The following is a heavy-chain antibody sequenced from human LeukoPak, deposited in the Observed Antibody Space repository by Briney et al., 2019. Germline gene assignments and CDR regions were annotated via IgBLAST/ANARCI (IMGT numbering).Heavy chain of an antibody. CDR2: IYTSGST. J-gene: IGHJ5*02. V-gene: IGHV4-61*02. Sequence: SETLSLTCTVSGGSISSATYYWNWIRQPAGKGLEWIGRIYTSGSTNYNPSLKSRVTISVDTSKNQFSLKLSSVTAADTAVYYCARDSRYYDFWSGRNRNWFDPWGQGTLVTVSS. CDR3: ARDSRYYDFWSGRNRNWFDP. D-gene: IGHD3-3*01. CDR1: GGSISSATYY.